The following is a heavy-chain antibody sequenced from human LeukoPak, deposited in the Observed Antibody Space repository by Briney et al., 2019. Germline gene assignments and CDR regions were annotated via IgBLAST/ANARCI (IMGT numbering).Heavy chain of an antibody. J-gene: IGHJ6*02. CDR2: IYYSGST. CDR3: ARGVGATTDYYHGMDV. D-gene: IGHD1-26*01. CDR1: GGSISSYY. V-gene: IGHV4-59*01. Sequence: SETLSLTCNVSGGSISSYYWSWIRQPPGKGLEWIGYIYYSGSTHYKPSLKSRVTISVDTSKKQFSLKLSSVTAADTAVYYCARGVGATTDYYHGMDVWGQGTTVTVS.